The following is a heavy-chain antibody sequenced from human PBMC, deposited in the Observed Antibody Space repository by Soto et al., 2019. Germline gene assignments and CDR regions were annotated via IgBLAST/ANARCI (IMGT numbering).Heavy chain of an antibody. CDR1: GFTVSDYF. CDR3: ARDRWEAVDTTWLDP. V-gene: IGHV3-11*01. J-gene: IGHJ5*02. Sequence: GSLRLSCAASGFTVSDYFMSWIRQAPGKGPEYVSHISNSATTLYYSDSVKGRFTISRDSAKNSLILQMNSLRPEDSAVYYCARDRWEAVDTTWLDPWGQGT. CDR2: ISNSATTL. D-gene: IGHD6-13*01.